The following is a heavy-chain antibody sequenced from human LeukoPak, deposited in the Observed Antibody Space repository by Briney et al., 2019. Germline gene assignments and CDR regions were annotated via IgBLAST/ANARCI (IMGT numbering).Heavy chain of an antibody. D-gene: IGHD3-10*01. CDR1: GYTFTGSY. Sequence: ASVKVSCKASGYTFTGSYIDWVRQAPGQGLEWVGWINPNIGGTNYAQKFQGRVTMTRDTSISTAYMELSRLRSDDTAVYYCARGYGSGSLGKNWGQGTLVTVSS. CDR3: ARGYGSGSLGKN. V-gene: IGHV1-2*02. CDR2: INPNIGGT. J-gene: IGHJ4*02.